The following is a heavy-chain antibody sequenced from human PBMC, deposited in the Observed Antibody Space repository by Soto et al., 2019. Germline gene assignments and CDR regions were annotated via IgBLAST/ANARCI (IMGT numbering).Heavy chain of an antibody. V-gene: IGHV4-39*01. Sequence: ETLSLTCTVSGGSITSSSYYWGWIRQPPGKGLEWIGGIYYSGRSYYNPSLKSRVTMSVDTSKNQFSLTLNSVTAADAAVYYCARQWTTVVTQAYFDHWGQGTLVTVSS. CDR1: GGSITSSSYY. D-gene: IGHD4-17*01. J-gene: IGHJ4*02. CDR3: ARQWTTVVTQAYFDH. CDR2: IYYSGRS.